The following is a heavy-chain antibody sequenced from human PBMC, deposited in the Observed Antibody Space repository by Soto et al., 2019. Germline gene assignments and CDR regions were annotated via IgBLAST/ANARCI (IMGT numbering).Heavy chain of an antibody. J-gene: IGHJ4*02. CDR3: ARVGIVGATYYYFDY. V-gene: IGHV3-30*03. CDR2: ITYDGSND. D-gene: IGHD1-26*01. Sequence: GGSLRLSCAASGFTYSTYTMHWVRQAPGKGLEWVAVITYDGSNDYYADSVKGRFAVSRDNSKNTVYLQMNSLTAEDTAVYYCARVGIVGATYYYFDYWGPGTLVTVSS. CDR1: GFTYSTYT.